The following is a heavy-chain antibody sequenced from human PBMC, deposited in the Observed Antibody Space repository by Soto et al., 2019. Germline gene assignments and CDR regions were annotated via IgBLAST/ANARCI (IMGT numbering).Heavy chain of an antibody. V-gene: IGHV1-69*01. D-gene: IGHD3-22*01. CDR1: GGTFSSYA. J-gene: IGHJ4*02. CDR3: ARDRNRNYYDSSGYYYFDY. CDR2: IIPIFGTA. Sequence: QVQLVQSGAEVKKPGSSMKVSCKASGGTFSSYAISWVRQAPGQGLEWMGGIIPIFGTANYAQKFQGRVTITAEDSTSTAYMELSSLRSEDTAVYYCARDRNRNYYDSSGYYYFDYWGQGTLVTVSS.